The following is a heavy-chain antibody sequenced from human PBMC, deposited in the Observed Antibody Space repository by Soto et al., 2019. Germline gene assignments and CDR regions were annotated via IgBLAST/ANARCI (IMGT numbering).Heavy chain of an antibody. V-gene: IGHV3-11*01. J-gene: IGHJ4*02. D-gene: IGHD6-19*01. Sequence: GGSLRLSCAGSGFTFSDYYITWIRRAPGKGLEWVSYINTLSSAIYYADSVKGRFTISRDNAKNSVYLQMNSLRTEDTAVYYCARRLQWQLRPLDSWGRGTLVTVSS. CDR1: GFTFSDYY. CDR3: ARRLQWQLRPLDS. CDR2: INTLSSAI.